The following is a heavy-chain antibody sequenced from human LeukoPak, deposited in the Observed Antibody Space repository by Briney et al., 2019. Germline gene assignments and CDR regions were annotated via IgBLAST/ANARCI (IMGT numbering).Heavy chain of an antibody. Sequence: SETLSLTCTVSGSSISSYYWSWIRQPPGKGLEWIGYICYSGGTNYNPSLKSRVTISVDTSKNQFSLKLSSVTAADTAVYYCARGLGRIGNWFDPWGQGTLVTVSS. CDR3: ARGLGRIGNWFDP. CDR1: GSSISSYY. V-gene: IGHV4-59*01. D-gene: IGHD7-27*01. J-gene: IGHJ5*02. CDR2: ICYSGGT.